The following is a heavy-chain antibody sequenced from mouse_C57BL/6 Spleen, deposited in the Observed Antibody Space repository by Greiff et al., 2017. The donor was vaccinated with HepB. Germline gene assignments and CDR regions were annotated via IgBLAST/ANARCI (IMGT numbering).Heavy chain of an antibody. Sequence: VQLVESGPELVKPGASVKISCKASGYAFSSSWMNWVKQRPGKGLEWIGRIYPGDGDTNYNGKFKGKATLTADKSSSTAYMQLSSLTSEDSAVYFCAREGDGSWFAYWGQGTLVTVSA. CDR2: IYPGDGDT. CDR1: GYAFSSSW. J-gene: IGHJ3*01. D-gene: IGHD2-3*01. CDR3: AREGDGSWFAY. V-gene: IGHV1-82*01.